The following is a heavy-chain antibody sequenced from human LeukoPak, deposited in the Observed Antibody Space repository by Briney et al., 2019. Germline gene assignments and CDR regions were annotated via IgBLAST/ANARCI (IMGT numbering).Heavy chain of an antibody. CDR2: INHSGST. D-gene: IGHD3-9*01. CDR3: ARLGTVLRYFYWFDP. Sequence: TGGSLRLSCAASGFTFSGYSMNWIRQPPGKGLEWIGEINHSGSTNYNPSLKSRVTISVDTSKNQFSLKLSSVTAADTAVYYCARLGTVLRYFYWFDPWGQGTLVTVSS. CDR1: GFTFSGYS. V-gene: IGHV4-34*01. J-gene: IGHJ5*02.